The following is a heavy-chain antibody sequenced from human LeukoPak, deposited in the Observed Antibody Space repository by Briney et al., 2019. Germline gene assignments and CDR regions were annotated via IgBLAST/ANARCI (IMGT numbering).Heavy chain of an antibody. CDR2: ISGSGGST. D-gene: IGHD5/OR15-5a*01. J-gene: IGHJ4*02. Sequence: ASVKVSCKASGGTFSSYAMSWVRQAPGKGLEWVSAISGSGGSTYYADSVKGRFTISRDNSKNTLYLQMNSLRAEDTAVYYCAKGPVIYDSAHYWGQGTLVTVSS. V-gene: IGHV3-23*01. CDR1: GGTFSSYA. CDR3: AKGPVIYDSAHY.